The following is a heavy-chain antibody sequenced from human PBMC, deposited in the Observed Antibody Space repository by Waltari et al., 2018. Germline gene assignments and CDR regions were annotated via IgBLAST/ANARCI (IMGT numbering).Heavy chain of an antibody. J-gene: IGHJ4*02. CDR2: ITPNSGGT. CDR1: GYTCTGYY. CDR3: AGSSLRYFDWPLDY. V-gene: IGHV1-2*06. Sequence: QVQLVQSGAEVKKPGASVKVSCKATGYTCTGYYMHWVRQAPGKGLEWRGLITPNSGGTHYAQKVQVRVTMTRDTSTSTAYMELSRLRSDDTAVYYCAGSSLRYFDWPLDYWGQGTLVTVSS. D-gene: IGHD3-9*01.